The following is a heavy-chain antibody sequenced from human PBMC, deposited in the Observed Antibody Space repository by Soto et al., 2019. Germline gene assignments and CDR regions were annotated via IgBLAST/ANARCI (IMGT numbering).Heavy chain of an antibody. V-gene: IGHV4-34*01. J-gene: IGHJ5*02. CDR3: ARGGRFRLLRPFDP. CDR2: INHSGST. Sequence: QVQLQQWGAGLLKPSETLSLTCAVYGGSFSGYYWSWIRQPPGKGLEWIGKINHSGSTNYKSSLKSRVTISVDTSKNQFSLKLSSVTAADTAVYYCARGGRFRLLRPFDPWGQGTLVTVSS. D-gene: IGHD3-16*01. CDR1: GGSFSGYY.